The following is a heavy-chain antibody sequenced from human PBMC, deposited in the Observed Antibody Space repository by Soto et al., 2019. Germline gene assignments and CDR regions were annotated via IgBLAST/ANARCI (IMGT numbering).Heavy chain of an antibody. CDR1: GGTLSSFINYP. Sequence: QMQLVQSGAEVKKPGSSVKVSCKASGGTLSSFINYPINWVRQAPGQGLEWMGGIVPNVGTVNYGQKFQGSVTITADKSTGTAYMEVSSLRSEDTALYYCARRDTSGLLRYFDNWGQGTLVTVSS. D-gene: IGHD3-3*01. CDR2: IVPNVGTV. J-gene: IGHJ4*02. CDR3: ARRDTSGLLRYFDN. V-gene: IGHV1-69*06.